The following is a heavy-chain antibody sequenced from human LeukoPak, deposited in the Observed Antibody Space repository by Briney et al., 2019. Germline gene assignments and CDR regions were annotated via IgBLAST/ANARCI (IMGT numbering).Heavy chain of an antibody. D-gene: IGHD3-3*01. CDR1: GYTFTGYY. Sequence: GASVKVSCKASGYTFTGYYMHWVRQAPGQGLEWMGWINPNSGGTNYAQKFQGRVTMTRDTSISTAYMELSRLRSDDTAVYYCAREATYDFWSGYLYWGQGTLVTVSS. CDR3: AREATYDFWSGYLY. V-gene: IGHV1-2*02. CDR2: INPNSGGT. J-gene: IGHJ4*02.